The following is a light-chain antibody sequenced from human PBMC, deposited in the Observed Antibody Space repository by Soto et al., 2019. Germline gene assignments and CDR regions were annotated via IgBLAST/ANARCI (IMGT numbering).Light chain of an antibody. CDR1: SGDVGAYDF. Sequence: QSALTQPASVSGSPGQSITISCTGTSGDVGAYDFVSWYQHHPGKAPRLVIYDVSRRPAGASDRFSDSKSGSTASLTISSLQAEDEADYYCVSFTVHYSYVFGTGTKLTVL. CDR3: VSFTVHYSYV. CDR2: DVS. J-gene: IGLJ1*01. V-gene: IGLV2-14*01.